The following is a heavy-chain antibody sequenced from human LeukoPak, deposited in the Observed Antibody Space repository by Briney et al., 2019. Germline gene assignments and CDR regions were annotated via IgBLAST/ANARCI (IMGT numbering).Heavy chain of an antibody. CDR2: ISGTGGST. J-gene: IGHJ4*02. CDR3: AKRPPYGSGSYFDY. D-gene: IGHD3-10*01. CDR1: GFTFSTYA. Sequence: GGSLRLSCAASGFTFSTYAMTWVRQAPGKGLEWVSLISGTGGSTYYADSVKGRFTISRDNSKNTLYLQMNSLRAEDTAVYYCAKRPPYGSGSYFDYWGQGTLVTVSS. V-gene: IGHV3-23*01.